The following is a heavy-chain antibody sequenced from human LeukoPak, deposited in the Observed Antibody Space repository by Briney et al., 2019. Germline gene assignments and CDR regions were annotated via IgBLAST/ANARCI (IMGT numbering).Heavy chain of an antibody. Sequence: SETLSLTCTVSAGSISTYYWSWIRPPAGKGLEWIGRIYTSGSTNYNPSLKSRVTMSVDTSKNQFSLKLSSVTAADTAVYCCARDYYDSSGRDAFDIWGQGTMVTVSS. V-gene: IGHV4-4*07. J-gene: IGHJ3*02. CDR1: AGSISTYY. D-gene: IGHD3-22*01. CDR2: IYTSGST. CDR3: ARDYYDSSGRDAFDI.